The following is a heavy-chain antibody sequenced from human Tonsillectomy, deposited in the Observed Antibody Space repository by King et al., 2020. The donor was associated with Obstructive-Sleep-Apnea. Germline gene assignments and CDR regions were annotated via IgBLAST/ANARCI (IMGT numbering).Heavy chain of an antibody. V-gene: IGHV3-15*01. Sequence: VQLVESGGGLVKPGGSLRLSCAVSGLTFTDAWMSWVRQAPGRGLEWVGRIKSNTAGGTTDYAAPVKGSFSISRDDSKNTVYLQMSSVRSEDTAVYFCIHITAVDSSGYFYGETLRMWGQGTMVTVSS. J-gene: IGHJ3*02. CDR1: GLTFTDAW. CDR3: IHITAVDSSGYFYGETLRM. CDR2: IKSNTAGGTT. D-gene: IGHD3-22*01.